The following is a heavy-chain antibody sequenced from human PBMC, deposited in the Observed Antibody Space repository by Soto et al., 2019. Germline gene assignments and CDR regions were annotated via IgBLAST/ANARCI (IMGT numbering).Heavy chain of an antibody. CDR3: ARKRSEDLNYYDAFDI. V-gene: IGHV4-61*01. D-gene: IGHD1-1*01. J-gene: IGHJ3*02. CDR1: GGSVSIGSHY. Sequence: KSSETLSLTCTVSGGSVSIGSHYWSWIRQPPGKGLEWIAYIYHSGTTNYNPSLKSRVTISVDLSKNQFSLRLDSVTAADTAVYYGARKRSEDLNYYDAFDIWGQGTMVTVSS. CDR2: IYHSGTT.